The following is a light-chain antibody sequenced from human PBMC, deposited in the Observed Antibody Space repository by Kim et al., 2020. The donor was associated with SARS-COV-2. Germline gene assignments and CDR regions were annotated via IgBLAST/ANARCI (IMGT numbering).Light chain of an antibody. CDR3: QQYYGFPPS. Sequence: SASTGDTVTISCRVSQGISVHLAWYQQKPGRVPDVLISGASKLQSKVPSRFSGNGSGTDFTLTISGLQSEDFATYYCQQYYGFPPSFGQGTKLEI. V-gene: IGKV1D-8*01. CDR2: GAS. CDR1: QGISVH. J-gene: IGKJ2*03.